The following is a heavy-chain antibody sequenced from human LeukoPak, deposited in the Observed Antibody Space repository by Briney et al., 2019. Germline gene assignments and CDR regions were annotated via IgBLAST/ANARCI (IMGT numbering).Heavy chain of an antibody. CDR1: GGSISSYY. CDR3: ARDRAHSSSWLQPPYY. V-gene: IGHV4-59*01. J-gene: IGHJ4*02. Sequence: SETLSLTCTVSGGSISSYYWSWIRQPPGKGLEWIGYIYYSGSTNYNPSLKSRVTISVDTSKNQFSLKLSSVTAADTAVYYCARDRAHSSSWLQPPYYWGQGTLVTVSS. CDR2: IYYSGST. D-gene: IGHD6-13*01.